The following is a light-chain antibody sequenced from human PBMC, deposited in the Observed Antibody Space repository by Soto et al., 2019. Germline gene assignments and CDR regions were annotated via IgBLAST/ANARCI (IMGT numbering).Light chain of an antibody. V-gene: IGKV1-5*03. CDR3: QQYNSYST. J-gene: IGKJ5*01. CDR2: KAS. Sequence: DIQMTQSPSSLSASVGDKVTITCRASQGIRNALAWYQQKPGKAPKRLIYKASSLESGVPTRFSGSGSGTDFTLTISSLQPEDFATYYCQQYNSYSTFGQGTRLEIK. CDR1: QGIRNA.